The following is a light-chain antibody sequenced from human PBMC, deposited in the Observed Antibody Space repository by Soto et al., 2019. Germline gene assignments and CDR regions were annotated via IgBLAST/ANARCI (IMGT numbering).Light chain of an antibody. Sequence: EIVLTQSPGTLSVSRGERSALSCRASQSVSSSYLAWYQQKPGQAPRLLIYGASSRATGIPDRFSGSGSGTDFTLTISRLEPEDFAVYYCQQYGSSPTTFGQGTKVDIK. J-gene: IGKJ1*01. CDR1: QSVSSSY. CDR3: QQYGSSPTT. V-gene: IGKV3-20*01. CDR2: GAS.